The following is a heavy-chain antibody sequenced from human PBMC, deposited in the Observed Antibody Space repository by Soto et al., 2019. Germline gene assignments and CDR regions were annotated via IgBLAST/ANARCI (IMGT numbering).Heavy chain of an antibody. CDR2: ISYDGSNK. V-gene: IGHV3-30*18. D-gene: IGHD1-26*01. J-gene: IGHJ4*02. Sequence: PGGSLRLSCAASGFTFSSYGMHWVRQAPGKGLEWVAVISYDGSNKYYADSVKGRFTISRDNSKNTLYLQMNSLRAEDTAVYYCAKDSDPEGALDYWGQGTLVTVSS. CDR1: GFTFSSYG. CDR3: AKDSDPEGALDY.